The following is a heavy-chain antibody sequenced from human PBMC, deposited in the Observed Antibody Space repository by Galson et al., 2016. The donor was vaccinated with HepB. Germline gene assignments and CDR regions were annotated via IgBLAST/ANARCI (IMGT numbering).Heavy chain of an antibody. D-gene: IGHD3-16*01. Sequence: SLRLSCAASGFTFSSSAMHWVRQAPGKGLEWVAVISYDGSNKNHADTVKGRFTISRDNSKNTLYLQMNSLRSEDTAVYYCARGSPDYYGMDVWGQGTTVTVSS. CDR1: GFTFSSSA. J-gene: IGHJ6*02. CDR2: ISYDGSNK. V-gene: IGHV3-30-3*01. CDR3: ARGSPDYYGMDV.